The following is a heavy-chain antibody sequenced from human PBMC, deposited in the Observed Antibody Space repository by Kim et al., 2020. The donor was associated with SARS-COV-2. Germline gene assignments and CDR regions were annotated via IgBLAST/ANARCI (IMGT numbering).Heavy chain of an antibody. D-gene: IGHD2-8*01. CDR3: ARGRAGVFPSPIMGLGPYYDYYVLDV. CDR2: IDHSGAT. J-gene: IGHJ6*02. Sequence: SETLSLTCAVYVGSFSDYHWTWIRQSPGKGLEWIGEIDHSGATNYTPSLKSRVAISVDTSKNQFSLKLKSVTAADTAVYFCARGRAGVFPSPIMGLGPYYDYYVLDVWGQGTAVSVSS. V-gene: IGHV4-34*01. CDR1: VGSFSDYH.